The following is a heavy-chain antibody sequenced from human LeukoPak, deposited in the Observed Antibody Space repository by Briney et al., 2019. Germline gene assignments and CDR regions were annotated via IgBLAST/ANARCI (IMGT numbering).Heavy chain of an antibody. V-gene: IGHV4-4*07. CDR3: ARDYCDSSGSSQGWFDP. CDR2: IYTSGST. Sequence: SETLSLTCTVSGGSISSYYWSWIRQPAGKGLEWIGRIYTSGSTNYNPSLKSRVTMSVDTSKNQFSLKLSSVTAADTAVYCCARDYCDSSGSSQGWFDPWGQGTLVTVSS. J-gene: IGHJ5*02. CDR1: GGSISSYY. D-gene: IGHD3-22*01.